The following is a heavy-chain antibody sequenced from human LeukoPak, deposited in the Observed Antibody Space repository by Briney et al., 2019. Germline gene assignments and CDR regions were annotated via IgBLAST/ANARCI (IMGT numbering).Heavy chain of an antibody. CDR1: GFTFSSYW. J-gene: IGHJ4*02. CDR3: ATYCSSTSCYFDY. D-gene: IGHD2-2*01. Sequence: PGGSLRLSCAASGFTFSSYWMSWVRQAPGKGLEWVANIKQDGSEKYYVDSVKGRFTISRDNAKNSLYLQMNSLRAEDTAVYYCATYCSSTSCYFDYWGQGTLVTVSS. V-gene: IGHV3-7*01. CDR2: IKQDGSEK.